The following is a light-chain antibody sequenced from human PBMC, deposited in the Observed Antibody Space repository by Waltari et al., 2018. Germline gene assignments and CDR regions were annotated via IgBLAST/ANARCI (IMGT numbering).Light chain of an antibody. Sequence: DIQMTQSPSTLSASVGDRVTITCRASQSISSLVAWYQQKPGNAPTFLIYTVSRLESGVPSRFSGSGSGTEFTLTINSLQPDDFATYFCQQYKSYPPTFGGGTKVEIK. CDR3: QQYKSYPPT. J-gene: IGKJ4*01. CDR2: TVS. CDR1: QSISSL. V-gene: IGKV1-5*03.